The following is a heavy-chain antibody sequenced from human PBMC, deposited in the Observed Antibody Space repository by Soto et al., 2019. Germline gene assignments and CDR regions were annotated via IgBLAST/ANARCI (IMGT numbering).Heavy chain of an antibody. CDR2: IKNKANSYTT. CDR3: VRGGLGVSTRGFDY. J-gene: IGHJ4*02. Sequence: EVQVVDSGGGLVQPGGSLRLSCAASGFTFSDHYMDWVRQAPGKGLEWVGRIKNKANSYTTEYAASVKGRFTIARDDSTNSLYLQKNSLQTGDTAFYYCVRGGLGVSTRGFDYWGQGTLVTVPS. D-gene: IGHD3-10*01. CDR1: GFTFSDHY. V-gene: IGHV3-72*01.